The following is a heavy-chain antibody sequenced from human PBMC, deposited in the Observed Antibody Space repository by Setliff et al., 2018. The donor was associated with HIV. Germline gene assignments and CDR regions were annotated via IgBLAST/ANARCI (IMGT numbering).Heavy chain of an antibody. Sequence: SETLSLTCTVSGGSISSNYWSWMRQPPGKGLEWIGHIYYSGSTDYNPSLKSRVTISVDTSRNQFSLNLSSVTAADTAVYYCARFPLLHKNAFDIWGQGTMVTVSS. CDR2: IYYSGST. D-gene: IGHD2-15*01. CDR3: ARFPLLHKNAFDI. CDR1: GGSISSNY. V-gene: IGHV4-59*01. J-gene: IGHJ3*02.